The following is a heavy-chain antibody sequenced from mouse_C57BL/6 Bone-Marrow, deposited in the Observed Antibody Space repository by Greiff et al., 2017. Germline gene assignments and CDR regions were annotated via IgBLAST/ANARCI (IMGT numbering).Heavy chain of an antibody. Sequence: VQLQESGPELVKPGASVKISCEASGYTFTDYCINWVQQRPGQGLEWIGWIFPGSGSTYYNEKFKGKATLTVDKSSSTAYMLLRSLTSEDSAVYVCARGVYYLDYWGQGTTLTVSS. V-gene: IGHV1-75*01. CDR1: GYTFTDYC. J-gene: IGHJ2*01. CDR3: ARGVYYLDY. CDR2: IFPGSGST.